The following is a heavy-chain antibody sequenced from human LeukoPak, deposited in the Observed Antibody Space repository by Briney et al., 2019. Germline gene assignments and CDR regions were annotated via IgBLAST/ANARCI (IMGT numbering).Heavy chain of an antibody. D-gene: IGHD3-22*01. CDR2: IYYSGST. J-gene: IGHJ3*02. Sequence: SETLSLTCTVPGGSISSYYWSWIRQPPGKGLEWIGYIYYSGSTNYNPSLKSRVTISVDTSKNQFSLKLSSVTAADTAVYYCARSRTVVIGAFDIWGQGTMVTVSS. CDR1: GGSISSYY. V-gene: IGHV4-59*01. CDR3: ARSRTVVIGAFDI.